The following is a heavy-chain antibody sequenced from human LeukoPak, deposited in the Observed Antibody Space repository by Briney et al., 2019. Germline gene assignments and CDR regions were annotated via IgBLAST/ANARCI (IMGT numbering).Heavy chain of an antibody. Sequence: PGRSLRLSCAASGFTFSSYGMHWVRQAPGKGLEWVAVISYDGSNKYYADSVKGRFTISRDNSKNTLYLQMNSLRAEDTAVYYCAKVGWRGINYYYYYGMDVWSKGTTVTVSS. CDR3: AKVGWRGINYYYYYGMDV. D-gene: IGHD2-15*01. V-gene: IGHV3-30*18. J-gene: IGHJ6*04. CDR1: GFTFSSYG. CDR2: ISYDGSNK.